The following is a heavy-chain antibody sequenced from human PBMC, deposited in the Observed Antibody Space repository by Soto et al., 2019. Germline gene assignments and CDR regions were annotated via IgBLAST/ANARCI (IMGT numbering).Heavy chain of an antibody. Sequence: AWGSLRLSCAASGFTFSSYSMNWVRQAPGKGLEWVSSISSSSSYIYYADSVKGRFTISRDNAKNSLYLQMNSLRAEDTAVYYCARDPMRRPGYSSRVNWFDPWGQGTLVTVSS. CDR2: ISSSSSYI. D-gene: IGHD6-13*01. CDR3: ARDPMRRPGYSSRVNWFDP. CDR1: GFTFSSYS. V-gene: IGHV3-21*01. J-gene: IGHJ5*02.